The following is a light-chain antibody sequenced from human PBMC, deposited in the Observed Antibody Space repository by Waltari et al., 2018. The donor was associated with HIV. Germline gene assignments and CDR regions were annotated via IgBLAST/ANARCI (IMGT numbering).Light chain of an antibody. Sequence: HSALTQPASVSRSPGQSITISCTGTSSNVGTYNLVSWYQQHPGKAPNLLIYEVKRRTSGLSDRFSGSKSGNTASRTVSGLQAEDEAIYYCCSYAGSDTLVFGGGTSLTIL. J-gene: IGLJ3*02. CDR3: CSYAGSDTLV. CDR2: EVK. CDR1: SSNVGTYNL. V-gene: IGLV2-23*02.